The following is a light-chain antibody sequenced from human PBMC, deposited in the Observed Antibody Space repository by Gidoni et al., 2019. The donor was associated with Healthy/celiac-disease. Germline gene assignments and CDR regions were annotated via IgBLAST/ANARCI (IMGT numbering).Light chain of an antibody. CDR1: QDISNY. Sequence: DIQITQSPSSLSASVGDRVTITCQASQDISNYLDWYQQKPGKAPKLLIYDASNLETGVPSRFSGSGSGTDFSFTISSLQPEDIATYYCQQYDNLPPRTFGQGTKVEIK. V-gene: IGKV1-33*01. CDR2: DAS. J-gene: IGKJ1*01. CDR3: QQYDNLPPRT.